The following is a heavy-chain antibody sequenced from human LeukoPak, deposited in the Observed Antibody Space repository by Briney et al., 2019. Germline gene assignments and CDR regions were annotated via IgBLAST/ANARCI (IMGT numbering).Heavy chain of an antibody. CDR1: GFILTTYS. CDR2: IPSSGSCI. V-gene: IGHV3-48*01. J-gene: IGHJ4*02. CDR3: ARALLYCSGGSCYPTRFDS. D-gene: IGHD2-15*01. Sequence: QPGGSLRPSCAAPGFILTTYSMSWVRQAPGKALEWVSHIPSSGSCIFYADSVKGRFTISRDNAKSSLYLQMNSLRAEDTAVYYCARALLYCSGGSCYPTRFDSWGQGTLVTVSS.